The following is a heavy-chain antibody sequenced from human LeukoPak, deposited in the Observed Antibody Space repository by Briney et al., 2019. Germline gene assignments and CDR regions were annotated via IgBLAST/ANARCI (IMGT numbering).Heavy chain of an antibody. D-gene: IGHD5-12*01. CDR1: GGSFSGYY. CDR3: ARQIRWLRYWFDP. Sequence: SETLSLTCAVYGGSFSGYYWSWIRQPPGKGPEWIGEINHSGSTNYNPSLKSRVTISVDTSKNQFSLKLSSVTAADTAVYYCARQIRWLRYWFDPWGQGTLVTVSS. CDR2: INHSGST. V-gene: IGHV4-34*01. J-gene: IGHJ5*02.